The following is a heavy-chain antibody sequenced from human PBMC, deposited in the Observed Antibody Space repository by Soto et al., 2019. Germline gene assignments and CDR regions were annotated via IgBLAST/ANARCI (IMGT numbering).Heavy chain of an antibody. V-gene: IGHV3-30-3*01. J-gene: IGHJ1*01. D-gene: IGHD5-18*01. CDR3: ARVSGYSYGTYEYFQH. Sequence: QVQLVESGGGVVQPGRSLRLSCAASGFTFSSYAMHWVRQAPGKGLEWVAVISYDGSNKYYADSVKGRFTISIDNSKNTLYLQMNSLRAEDTAVYYCARVSGYSYGTYEYFQHWGQGTLVTVSS. CDR1: GFTFSSYA. CDR2: ISYDGSNK.